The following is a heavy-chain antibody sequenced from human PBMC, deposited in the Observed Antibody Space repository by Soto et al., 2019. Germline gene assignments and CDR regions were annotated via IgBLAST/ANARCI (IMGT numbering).Heavy chain of an antibody. CDR2: IIPIFGTA. D-gene: IGHD6-13*01. J-gene: IGHJ5*02. CDR3: ARDPGYSSSWFNWFDP. V-gene: IGHV1-69*13. CDR1: GGTFSSYA. Sequence: SVKVSCKASGGTFSSYAISWVRRAPGQGLEWMGGIIPIFGTANYAQKFQGRVTITADESTSTAYMELSSLRSEDTAVYYCARDPGYSSSWFNWFDPWGQGTLVTVSS.